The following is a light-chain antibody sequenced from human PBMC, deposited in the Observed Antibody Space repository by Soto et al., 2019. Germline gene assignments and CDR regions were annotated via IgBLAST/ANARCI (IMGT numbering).Light chain of an antibody. V-gene: IGLV2-14*01. CDR1: SNDIGGYNY. CDR2: EVS. CDR3: RSYTSRSLPV. Sequence: QSVLTQPASVSGSPGQSITISCTGTSNDIGGYNYVSWYQQHPGKAPKLMIYEVSNRPSGVSTRFSASKSGNTASLTISGLHTEDEADYYCRSYTSRSLPVFSGGTKGTVL. J-gene: IGLJ3*02.